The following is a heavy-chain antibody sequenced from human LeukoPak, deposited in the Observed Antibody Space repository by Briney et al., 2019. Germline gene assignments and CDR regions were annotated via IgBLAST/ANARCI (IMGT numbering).Heavy chain of an antibody. D-gene: IGHD3-22*01. CDR3: ARGAYYYDSSGYYQSDY. CDR1: GGSISSSSYY. V-gene: IGHV4-61*01. J-gene: IGHJ4*02. Sequence: PSETLSLTCTVSGGSISSSSYYWSWIRQPPGKGLEWIGYIYYSGSTNYNPSLKSRVTISVDTSKNQFSLKLSSVTAADTAVYYCARGAYYYDSSGYYQSDYWGQGTLVTVSS. CDR2: IYYSGST.